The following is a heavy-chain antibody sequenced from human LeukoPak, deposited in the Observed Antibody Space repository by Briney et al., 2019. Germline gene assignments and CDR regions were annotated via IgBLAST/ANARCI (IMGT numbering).Heavy chain of an antibody. J-gene: IGHJ4*02. CDR2: IYSGGST. CDR3: ARDAYGDYVGYFDY. Sequence: GGSLRLSCAASGFTVSSNYMSWVRQAPGKGLEWVSIIYSGGSTYYADSVKGRFTISRDNSKNTLYLQMNSLRAEDTAVYYCARDAYGDYVGYFDYWGQGTLVTVSS. D-gene: IGHD4-17*01. V-gene: IGHV3-66*02. CDR1: GFTVSSNY.